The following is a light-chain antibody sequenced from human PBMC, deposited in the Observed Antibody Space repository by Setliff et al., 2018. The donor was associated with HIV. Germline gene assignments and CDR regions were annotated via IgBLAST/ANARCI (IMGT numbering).Light chain of an antibody. Sequence: QSALTQPPSASGTPGQKFTLSCSGGSSNIGRNTVNWYQQVPGMAPKLLIYSNNQRPSGVPDRFSGSKSGTSASLAISGLQSEDEADYYCGAWDGSLDAYGFGTGTKV. CDR2: SNN. CDR3: GAWDGSLDAYG. J-gene: IGLJ1*01. V-gene: IGLV1-44*01. CDR1: SSNIGRNT.